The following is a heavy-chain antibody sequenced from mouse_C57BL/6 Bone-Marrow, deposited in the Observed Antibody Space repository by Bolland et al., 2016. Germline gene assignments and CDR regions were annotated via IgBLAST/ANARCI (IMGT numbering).Heavy chain of an antibody. D-gene: IGHD1-1*02. CDR2: T. CDR3: ARSGGNPMDH. V-gene: IGHV1-7*01. Sequence: TKYNQKFKDKATLTADKSSSTAYMQLSSLTYEDSAVYYCARSGGNPMDHWGQGTS. J-gene: IGHJ4*01.